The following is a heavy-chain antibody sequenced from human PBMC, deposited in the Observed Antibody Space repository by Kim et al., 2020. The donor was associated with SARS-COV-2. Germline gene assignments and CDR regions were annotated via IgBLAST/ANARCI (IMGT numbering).Heavy chain of an antibody. V-gene: IGHV3-11*06. Sequence: GGSLRLSCAASGFTFSDYYMSWIRQAPGKGLEWVSYISSSSSYTNYADSVKGRFTISRDNAKNSLYLQMNSLRAEDTAVYYCARDVTDYYGSGSYSPRPYYYYGMDVWGQGTTVTVSS. CDR2: ISSSSSYT. CDR1: GFTFSDYY. D-gene: IGHD3-10*01. CDR3: ARDVTDYYGSGSYSPRPYYYYGMDV. J-gene: IGHJ6*02.